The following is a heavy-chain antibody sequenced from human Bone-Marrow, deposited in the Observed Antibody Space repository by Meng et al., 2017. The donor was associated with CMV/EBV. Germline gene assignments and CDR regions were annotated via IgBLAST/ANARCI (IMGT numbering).Heavy chain of an antibody. V-gene: IGHV3-11*04. CDR3: ARGNSWSLFDY. Sequence: GESLKISCAASGFTFSDYYVSWIRQAPGKGLEWVSYISSSGSTIYYADSVKGRFTISRDNAKNSLYLQMNSLRAEDTAVYYCARGNSWSLFDYWGQGTLVTVSS. J-gene: IGHJ4*02. CDR2: ISSSGSTI. CDR1: GFTFSDYY. D-gene: IGHD6-13*01.